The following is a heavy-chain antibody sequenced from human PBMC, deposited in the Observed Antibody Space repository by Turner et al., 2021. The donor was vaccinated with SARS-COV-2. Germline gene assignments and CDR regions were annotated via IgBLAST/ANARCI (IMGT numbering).Heavy chain of an antibody. CDR2: SHSSGTA. J-gene: IGHJ4*02. CDR1: GDPISSTTYH. Sequence: LQLQESGRGLGKPSETLYLTCTVAGDPISSTTYHWGWIRQPPGKGLKWIGSSHSSGTAFYNPSLKSRFNISLDTSNNQFSLRLTAVTAADTAVYYCATTPNWVFTPYWGQGALVIVSS. V-gene: IGHV4-39*01. D-gene: IGHD7-27*01. CDR3: ATTPNWVFTPY.